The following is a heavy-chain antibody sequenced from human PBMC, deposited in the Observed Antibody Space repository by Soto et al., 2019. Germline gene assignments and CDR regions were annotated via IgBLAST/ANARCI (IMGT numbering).Heavy chain of an antibody. D-gene: IGHD1-7*01. CDR1: GGSISSGNYY. V-gene: IGHV4-30-4*01. J-gene: IGHJ4*02. CDR3: ATMGTPATGLYYFHN. CDR2: MSYSGST. Sequence: SETLSLTCTVSGGSISSGNYYWSWIRQPPGKGLEWIGFMSYSGSTSYNASLKSRVTISVDTSKSQFSLNLSFVTAADTAVYYCATMGTPATGLYYFHNWGQGTLVTVSS.